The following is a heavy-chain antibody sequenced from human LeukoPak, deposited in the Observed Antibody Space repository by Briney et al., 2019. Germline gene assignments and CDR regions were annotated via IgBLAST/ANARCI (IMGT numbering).Heavy chain of an antibody. V-gene: IGHV3-30*14. CDR2: ISYDGSNK. J-gene: IGHJ3*02. D-gene: IGHD6-13*01. CDR3: ARAAHFYSNAFDI. CDR1: GFTFSSYA. Sequence: GRSLRLSCAASGFTFSSYAMHWVRQAPGKGLEWVAVISYDGSNKYYAASVKGRFTISRDNSKNTLFLQMYSLRDEDTAVYYCARAAHFYSNAFDIWGLGTMVTVSS.